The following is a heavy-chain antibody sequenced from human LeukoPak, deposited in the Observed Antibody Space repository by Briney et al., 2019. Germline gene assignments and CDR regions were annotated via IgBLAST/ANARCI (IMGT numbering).Heavy chain of an antibody. CDR3: ARLGPYDAFDI. D-gene: IGHD7-27*01. CDR1: GGSFSGYY. CDR2: INHSGST. Sequence: SETLSLTCAVYGGSFSGYYWSWIRQPPGKGLEWIGEINHSGSTNYNPSLKSRVTISVDTSKNQFSLKLSSVTAADTAVYYCARLGPYDAFDIWGQGTMVTVSS. V-gene: IGHV4-34*01. J-gene: IGHJ3*02.